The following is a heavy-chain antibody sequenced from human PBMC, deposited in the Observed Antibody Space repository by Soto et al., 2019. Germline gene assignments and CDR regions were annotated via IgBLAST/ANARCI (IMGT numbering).Heavy chain of an antibody. D-gene: IGHD1-26*01. CDR3: ARAGYSGSYYYNYYGMDV. V-gene: IGHV4-59*01. CDR1: GGSISSYY. Sequence: SETLSLTCTVSGGSISSYYWSWIRQPPGKGLEWIGYIYYSGSTNYNPSLKSRVTISVDTSKNQFSLKLSSVTAADTAVYYCARAGYSGSYYYNYYGMDVWGQGTTVTVSS. J-gene: IGHJ6*02. CDR2: IYYSGST.